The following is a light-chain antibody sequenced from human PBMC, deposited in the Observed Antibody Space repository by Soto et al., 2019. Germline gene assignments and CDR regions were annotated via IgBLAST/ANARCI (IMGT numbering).Light chain of an antibody. CDR1: QSVSSSY. V-gene: IGKV3D-20*02. J-gene: IGKJ5*01. CDR3: QQRSSWPIT. Sequence: ESVLTQSPGTLSLSPGERATLSCRASQSVSSSYLAWYQQKPGQAPRLLIYGASSRATGIPARFSGSGSGTDFTLTISSLEPEDFAVYYCQQRSSWPITFGQGTRLEIK. CDR2: GAS.